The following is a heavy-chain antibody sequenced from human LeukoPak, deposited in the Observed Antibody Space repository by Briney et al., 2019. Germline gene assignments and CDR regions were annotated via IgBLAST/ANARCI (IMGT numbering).Heavy chain of an antibody. J-gene: IGHJ4*02. CDR2: IYHSGST. CDR1: GYSISSGYY. D-gene: IGHD4-11*01. V-gene: IGHV4-38-2*02. CDR3: ASPTRDYSNYNFAY. Sequence: SETLSLTCTVSGYSISSGYYWGWIRQPPGKGLEWIGSIYHSGSTYYNPSLKSQVTIYADTSKKQFSLKLSSVTAADTAVYYCASPTRDYSNYNFAYWGQGTLVTVSS.